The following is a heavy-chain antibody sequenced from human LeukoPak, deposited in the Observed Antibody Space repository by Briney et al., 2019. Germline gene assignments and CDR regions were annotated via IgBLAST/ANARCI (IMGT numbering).Heavy chain of an antibody. D-gene: IGHD2-15*01. CDR2: ISGSGGST. CDR1: GFTFSSYA. J-gene: IGHJ4*02. Sequence: TGGSLRLSCAASGFTFSSYAMSWVRQAPGKGLEWVSAISGSGGSTYYADFVKGRFTISRDKSKNTLYLQMNTLRAEDTAVYYCAKNRGDITSSRVGCDYWGQGALVTVSS. V-gene: IGHV3-23*01. CDR3: AKNRGDITSSRVGCDY.